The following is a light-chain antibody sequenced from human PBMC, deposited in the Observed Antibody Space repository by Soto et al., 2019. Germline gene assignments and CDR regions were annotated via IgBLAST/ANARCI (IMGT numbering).Light chain of an antibody. CDR3: QQYNSYTT. J-gene: IGKJ1*01. Sequence: DIHMTQSPSTLSASVRDRVTITCRASQSISSWLAWYQQKPGKAPKLLIYDASSLESGVPSRFSGSGSGTEFTLTISSLQPDDFATYYCQQYNSYTTFGQETKVDIK. CDR1: QSISSW. V-gene: IGKV1-5*01. CDR2: DAS.